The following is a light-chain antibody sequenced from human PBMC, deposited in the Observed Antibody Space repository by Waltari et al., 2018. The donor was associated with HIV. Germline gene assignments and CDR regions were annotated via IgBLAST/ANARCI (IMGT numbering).Light chain of an antibody. CDR1: QSVSSN. Sequence: EIVMTQSPATLPVSQGERATLSCRASQSVSSNLAWYQQKPGQAPRLLIYGASTRATGIPARFSGSGSGTEFTLTISSLQSEDFAVYYCQQYNNWLLFTFGPGTKVDIK. V-gene: IGKV3-15*01. CDR2: GAS. J-gene: IGKJ3*01. CDR3: QQYNNWLLFT.